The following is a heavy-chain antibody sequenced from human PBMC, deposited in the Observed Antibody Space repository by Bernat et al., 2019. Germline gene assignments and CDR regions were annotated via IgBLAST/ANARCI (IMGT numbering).Heavy chain of an antibody. CDR2: ISYDGSNK. V-gene: IGHV3-30*18. CDR3: AKDYSSSSSFYYYYYYMDV. CDR1: GFTFSSYG. J-gene: IGHJ6*03. Sequence: QVQLVESGGGVVQPGRSLRLSCAASGFTFSSYGMHWVRQAPGKGLEWVAVISYDGSNKYYADSVKGRFTISRDNSKNTLYLQMNSLRAEDTAAYYCAKDYSSSSSFYYYYYYMDVWGKGTTVTVSS. D-gene: IGHD6-6*01.